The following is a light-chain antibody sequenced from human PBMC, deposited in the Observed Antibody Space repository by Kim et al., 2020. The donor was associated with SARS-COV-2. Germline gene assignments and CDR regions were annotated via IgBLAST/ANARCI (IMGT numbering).Light chain of an antibody. CDR3: QQRSRWPRAT. J-gene: IGKJ2*01. Sequence: EIVLTQSPATLSLSPGERATLSCRASQSVDNNLAWYQQKPGQAPRLLIYAASNRATGIPARISGSGSGTDFTLTITSLAPEDFAVYYCQQRSRWPRATFGQGTRLEIK. V-gene: IGKV3-11*01. CDR1: QSVDNN. CDR2: AAS.